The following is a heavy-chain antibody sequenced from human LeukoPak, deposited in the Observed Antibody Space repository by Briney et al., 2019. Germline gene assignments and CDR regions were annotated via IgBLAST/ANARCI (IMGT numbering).Heavy chain of an antibody. V-gene: IGHV3-30*04. CDR1: GFIFNRHA. Sequence: GRSLRLSCTTSGFIFNRHAFHWVRQAPGKGLEWVAVIGYDGIHKYYADSVKGRFTISRDDSKNTLYLQMDSLRTEDTAVYYCARDMIMGGPPDYLDYWGQGTLVTASS. CDR2: IGYDGIHK. J-gene: IGHJ4*02. D-gene: IGHD3-22*01. CDR3: ARDMIMGGPPDYLDY.